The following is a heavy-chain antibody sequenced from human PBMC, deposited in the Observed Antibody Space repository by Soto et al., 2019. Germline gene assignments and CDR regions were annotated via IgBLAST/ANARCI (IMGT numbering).Heavy chain of an antibody. CDR2: INPNSGGT. CDR3: ARETSNYYYYYGMDV. Sequence: GASVKVSCKASGYTFTGYYMHWVRQAPGQGLEWMGWINPNSGGTNYAQKFQGWVTMTRDTSISTAYMELSRLRSDDTAVYYCARETSNYYYYYGMDVWGQGTTVTVSS. J-gene: IGHJ6*02. CDR1: GYTFTGYY. V-gene: IGHV1-2*04.